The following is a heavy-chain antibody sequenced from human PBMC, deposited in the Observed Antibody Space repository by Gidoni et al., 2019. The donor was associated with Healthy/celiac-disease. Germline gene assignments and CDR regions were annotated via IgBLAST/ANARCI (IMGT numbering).Heavy chain of an antibody. CDR1: GYTFTGYY. CDR3: ARWEYQLLSSLRDKYWFDP. D-gene: IGHD2-2*01. Sequence: QVQLVQSGAEVKKPGASVKVSCQASGYTFTGYYMHWVRQAPGQGLEWRGWINPNSGGTNYAQKFQGRVTMTRDTSISTAYMELSRLRSDDTAVYYCARWEYQLLSSLRDKYWFDPWGQGTLVTVSS. J-gene: IGHJ5*02. CDR2: INPNSGGT. V-gene: IGHV1-2*02.